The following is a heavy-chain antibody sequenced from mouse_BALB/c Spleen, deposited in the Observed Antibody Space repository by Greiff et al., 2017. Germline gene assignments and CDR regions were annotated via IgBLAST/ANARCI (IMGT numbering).Heavy chain of an antibody. J-gene: IGHJ3*01. V-gene: IGHV2-9*02. Sequence: VQRVESGPGLVAPSQSLSITCTVSGFSLTSYGVHWVRQPPGKGLEWLGVIWAGGSTNYNSALMSRLSISKDNSKSQVFLKMNSLQTDDTAMYYCARDKGYYYGSSPAWFAYWGQGTLVTVSA. CDR1: GFSLTSYG. D-gene: IGHD1-1*01. CDR3: ARDKGYYYGSSPAWFAY. CDR2: IWAGGST.